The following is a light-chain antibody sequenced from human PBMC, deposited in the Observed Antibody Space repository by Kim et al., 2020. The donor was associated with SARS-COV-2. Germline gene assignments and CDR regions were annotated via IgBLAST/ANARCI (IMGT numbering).Light chain of an antibody. V-gene: IGKV1-27*01. CDR2: AAS. J-gene: IGKJ1*01. CDR1: QDMKNY. Sequence: ASVGNRVTIDCRASQDMKNYLSWYLRKPGKVPEVLSYAASILQSGVSSRISGIGSGTDFTHTVNSLQPEDVTIYYCQKYNSAPWTFGAEPKVDIK. CDR3: QKYNSAPWT.